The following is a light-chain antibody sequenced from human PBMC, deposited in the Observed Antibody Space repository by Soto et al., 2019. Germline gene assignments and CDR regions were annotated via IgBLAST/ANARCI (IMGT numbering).Light chain of an antibody. CDR1: QSLLHSDGNTY. CDR3: MQGTRWPPWT. J-gene: IGKJ1*01. CDR2: RVS. Sequence: DVVMTQSPLSLPVTLGQPASISCRSSQSLLHSDGNTYLNWFQQRPGQSPRRLIYRVSNRDSGVPDRFSGSGSGTDFTLKISRVEAEDVGVYDCMQGTRWPPWTFGQGTKVEIK. V-gene: IGKV2-30*02.